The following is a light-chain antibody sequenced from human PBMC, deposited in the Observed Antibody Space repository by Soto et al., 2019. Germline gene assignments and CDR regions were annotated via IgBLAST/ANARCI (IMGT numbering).Light chain of an antibody. CDR2: SNI. CDR3: RSYYSSLGFV. J-gene: IGLJ1*01. V-gene: IGLV1-40*01. Sequence: QLVLTQPPSVSGAPGQRVTFSYIGCSSNIGADYDVHWYQQLPGTAPKLLIYSNINRPSGVPDRFSGSKSGASAALAITGLQAEDEADYYCRSYYSSLGFVCGTGTKNTVL. CDR1: SSNIGADYD.